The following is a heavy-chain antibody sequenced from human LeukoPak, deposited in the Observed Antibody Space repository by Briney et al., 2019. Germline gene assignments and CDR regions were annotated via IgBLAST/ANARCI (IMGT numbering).Heavy chain of an antibody. D-gene: IGHD3-10*01. Sequence: GGSLRLSCAASGFTFSNYWMHWVRQDPGKGLVWVSFINPDGSTTNYADSVKGRFTISRDNAKNALYLQMNSLRAEDTAVYYCAKDLHYGSADYWGQGTLITVSS. V-gene: IGHV3-74*01. CDR3: AKDLHYGSADY. J-gene: IGHJ4*02. CDR1: GFTFSNYW. CDR2: INPDGSTT.